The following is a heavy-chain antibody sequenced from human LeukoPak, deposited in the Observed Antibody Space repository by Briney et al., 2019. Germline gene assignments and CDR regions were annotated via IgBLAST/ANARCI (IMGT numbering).Heavy chain of an antibody. CDR3: ARDVNVKTIQLWPVGFDY. D-gene: IGHD5-18*01. CDR2: ISSSSSYI. Sequence: PGGSLRLSCAASGFTFSSYSMNWVPQAPGKGLEWVSSISSSSSYIYYADSVKGRFTISRDNAKNSLYLQMNSLRAEDTAVYYCARDVNVKTIQLWPVGFDYWGQGTLVTVSS. J-gene: IGHJ4*02. V-gene: IGHV3-21*01. CDR1: GFTFSSYS.